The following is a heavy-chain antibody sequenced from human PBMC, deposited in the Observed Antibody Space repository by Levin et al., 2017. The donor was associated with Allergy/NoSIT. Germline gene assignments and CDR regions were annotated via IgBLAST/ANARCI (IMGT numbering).Heavy chain of an antibody. J-gene: IGHJ6*02. D-gene: IGHD3-9*01. CDR3: ARDRGALLYYDSLLDTGMDV. V-gene: IGHV1-69*13. CDR1: GGTFSSYA. CDR2: IIPISGTA. Sequence: SVKVSCKASGGTFSSYAISWVRQAPGQGLEWMGGIIPISGTANYAQKFQGRVTITADESTNTAYMELSSLRSDDTAMYYFARDRGALLYYDSLLDTGMDVWGQGTTVTVSS.